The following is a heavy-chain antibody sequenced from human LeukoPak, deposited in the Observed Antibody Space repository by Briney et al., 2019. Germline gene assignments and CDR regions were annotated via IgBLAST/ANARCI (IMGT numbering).Heavy chain of an antibody. CDR3: ARDHGELLFYFDY. CDR2: IIPIFGTA. CDR1: GYTFTSYG. J-gene: IGHJ4*02. D-gene: IGHD3-10*01. Sequence: GASVKVSCKASGYTFTSYGISWVRQAPGQGLEWMGGIIPIFGTANYAQKFQGRVTITADESTSTAYMELSSLRSEDTAVYYCARDHGELLFYFDYWGQGTLVTVSS. V-gene: IGHV1-69*13.